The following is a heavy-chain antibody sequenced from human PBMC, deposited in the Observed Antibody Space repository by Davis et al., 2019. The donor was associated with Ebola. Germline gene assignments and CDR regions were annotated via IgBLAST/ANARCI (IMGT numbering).Heavy chain of an antibody. V-gene: IGHV1-8*02. J-gene: IGHJ4*02. CDR3: ARVYRQLVHALGY. D-gene: IGHD6-6*01. CDR2: MNSNTGKT. CDR1: GYTFTTYD. Sequence: ASVKVSCKTSGYTFTTYDIHWVRQATGQGLEWMGWMNSNTGKTAYAQKFQGRITIARDTFISTTYMELSSLRSEDTAVYYCARVYRQLVHALGYWGQGTLVTVSS.